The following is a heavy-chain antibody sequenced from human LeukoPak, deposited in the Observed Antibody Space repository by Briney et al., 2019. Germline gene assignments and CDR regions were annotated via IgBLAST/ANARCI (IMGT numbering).Heavy chain of an antibody. CDR2: TYYRSKWYN. CDR3: AKIAAAAPYYYYYMDV. CDR1: GDSVSSNSTT. D-gene: IGHD6-13*01. J-gene: IGHJ6*03. V-gene: IGHV6-1*01. Sequence: SQTLSLTCAISGDSVSSNSTTWNWIRQSPSRGLEWLGRTYYRSKWYNDYAVSVKSRITINPDTSKNQFSLQLNSVTPEDTAVYYCAKIAAAAPYYYYYMDVWGKGTTVTVSS.